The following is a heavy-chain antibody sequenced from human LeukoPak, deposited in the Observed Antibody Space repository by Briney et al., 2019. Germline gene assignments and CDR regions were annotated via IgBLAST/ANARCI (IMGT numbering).Heavy chain of an antibody. V-gene: IGHV4-59*12. Sequence: PSGTLSLTCTVSGGSISSYYWSWIRQPPGKGLEWIGYIYYSGSTNYNPSLKSRVTISVDTSKNQFSLKLSSVTAADTAVYYCARDRYYYGSGDIYDYWGQGTLVTVSS. CDR3: ARDRYYYGSGDIYDY. D-gene: IGHD3-10*01. CDR1: GGSISSYY. J-gene: IGHJ4*02. CDR2: IYYSGST.